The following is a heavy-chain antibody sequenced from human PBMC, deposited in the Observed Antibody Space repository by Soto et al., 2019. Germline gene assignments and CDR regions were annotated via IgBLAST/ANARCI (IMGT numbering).Heavy chain of an antibody. V-gene: IGHV4-59*01. CDR1: GVSINDYY. J-gene: IGHJ5*02. CDR2: THYNGGT. Sequence: SETLSLTCTVSGVSINDYYWSWMRQPSGKGLEWIAYTHYNGGTNYNPSLKSRVTISLDRSKNQFSLKLSSVTAADTAVYYCARGPSTSLIMPWFDPWGQGTLVTVSS. D-gene: IGHD2-2*01. CDR3: ARGPSTSLIMPWFDP.